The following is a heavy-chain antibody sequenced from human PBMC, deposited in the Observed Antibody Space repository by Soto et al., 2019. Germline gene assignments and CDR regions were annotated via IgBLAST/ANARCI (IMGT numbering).Heavy chain of an antibody. CDR2: IYWDDDK. V-gene: IGHV2-5*02. Sequence: QITLKESGPTLVKPTQTLTLTCTFSGFSLSTSGVGVGWIRQPPGKALEWLALIYWDDDKSYRPSLKSRLTITKDTSKNQVVLTMTNMDPVDTATYYCAPEIAAAGTESYYYWGQGTLVTVSS. CDR3: APEIAAAGTESYYY. D-gene: IGHD6-13*01. CDR1: GFSLSTSGVG. J-gene: IGHJ4*02.